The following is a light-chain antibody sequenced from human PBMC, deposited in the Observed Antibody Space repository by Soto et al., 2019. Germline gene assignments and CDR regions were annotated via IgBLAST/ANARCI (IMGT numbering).Light chain of an antibody. Sequence: EIVLTQSPGTLSLSPAERATLSCRASQSVTSSYLAWYQQKPGQAPRLLIYGASSRATGIPDRFSGSGSGTDFTLTISRLEHEDCAVYYCQQYGRSPLTFGGGTKVEIK. CDR3: QQYGRSPLT. J-gene: IGKJ4*01. V-gene: IGKV3-20*01. CDR1: QSVTSSY. CDR2: GAS.